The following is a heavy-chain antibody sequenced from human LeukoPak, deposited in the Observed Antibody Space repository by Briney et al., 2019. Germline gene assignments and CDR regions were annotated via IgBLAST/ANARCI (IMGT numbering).Heavy chain of an antibody. J-gene: IGHJ4*02. Sequence: SVKVSCKASGGTFSSYAISWVRQAPGQGLEWMGGIIPIFGTANYAQKFQGRVTITTDESTSTAYMELSSLRSEDTAVYYCARGRGGYYRAFDYWGQGTLVTVSS. CDR2: IIPIFGTA. CDR3: ARGRGGYYRAFDY. D-gene: IGHD5-12*01. CDR1: GGTFSSYA. V-gene: IGHV1-69*05.